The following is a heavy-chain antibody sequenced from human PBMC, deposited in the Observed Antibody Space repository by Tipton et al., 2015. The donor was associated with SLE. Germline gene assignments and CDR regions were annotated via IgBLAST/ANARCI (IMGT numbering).Heavy chain of an antibody. Sequence: SLRLSCVASGFTFSSFWMTWVRQAPGKGLEWVANIHQDGSGEYYVDSVKGRFTISRDNAKNSLYLQMKSLRAEDTAVYYWAGASVYSGGWSPYFQFCCQGSLVTVSS. J-gene: IGHJ1*01. CDR2: IHQDGSGE. D-gene: IGHD6-19*01. CDR3: AGASVYSGGWSPYFQF. CDR1: GFTFSSFW. V-gene: IGHV3-7*01.